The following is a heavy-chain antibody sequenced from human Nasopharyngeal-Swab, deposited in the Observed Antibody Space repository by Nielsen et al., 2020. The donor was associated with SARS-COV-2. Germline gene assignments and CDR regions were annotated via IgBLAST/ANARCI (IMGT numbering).Heavy chain of an antibody. V-gene: IGHV1-69*01. J-gene: IGHJ6*02. CDR2: IIPIFGTA. Sequence: WVRQAPGQGPEWMGGIIPIFGTANYAQKFQGRVTITADESTSTAYMGLSSLRSEDTAVYYCARAVEAYYYYGMDVWGQGTTVTVSS. CDR3: ARAVEAYYYYGMDV. D-gene: IGHD5-24*01.